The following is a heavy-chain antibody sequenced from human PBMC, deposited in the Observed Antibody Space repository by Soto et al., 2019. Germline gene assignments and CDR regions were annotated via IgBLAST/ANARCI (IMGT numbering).Heavy chain of an antibody. CDR1: GGSISSGGYY. V-gene: IGHV4-31*03. CDR2: IYYSGST. D-gene: IGHD6-13*01. J-gene: IGHJ6*02. CDR3: ARGQQLVQYDYYGMDV. Sequence: SETLSLTCTVSGGSISSGGYYWSWIRQHPGKGLEWIGYIYYSGSTYYNPSLKSRVTISVNTSKNQFSLKLSSVNAADTAVYYCARGQQLVQYDYYGMDVWGQGTTVTVSS.